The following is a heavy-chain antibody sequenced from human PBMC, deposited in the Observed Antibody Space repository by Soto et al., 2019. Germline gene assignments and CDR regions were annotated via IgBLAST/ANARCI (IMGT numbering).Heavy chain of an antibody. CDR2: INAAGTIT. Sequence: MQMVESGGGSVQPGGSLRLSCAASGFPFSHYWMHWVRQTPGKGLVWVSRINAAGTITNYADSVEGRFTISRDNADSALSLQMNSLSAEDTAIYYCTSDTFGIRDTWGPGTLVTVSS. J-gene: IGHJ5*02. CDR3: TSDTFGIRDT. D-gene: IGHD3-16*01. V-gene: IGHV3-74*01. CDR1: GFPFSHYW.